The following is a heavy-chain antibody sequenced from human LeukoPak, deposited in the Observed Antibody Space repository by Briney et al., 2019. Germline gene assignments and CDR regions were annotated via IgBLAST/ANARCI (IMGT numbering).Heavy chain of an antibody. V-gene: IGHV5-51*01. D-gene: IGHD2-2*01. CDR1: GYSFTSYW. CDR3: ASQCSSTSCYGGGLDP. J-gene: IGHJ5*02. CDR2: IYPGDSDT. Sequence: KPGESLKISCKGSGYSFTSYWIGWVRQMPGKGLEWMGIIYPGDSDTRYSPSFQGQVTISADKSIGTAYLQWSSLKASDTAMYYCASQCSSTSCYGGGLDPWGQGTLVTVSS.